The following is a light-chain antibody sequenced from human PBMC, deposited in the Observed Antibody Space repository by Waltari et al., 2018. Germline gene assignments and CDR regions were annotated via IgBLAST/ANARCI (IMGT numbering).Light chain of an antibody. J-gene: IGLJ3*02. CDR2: NND. Sequence: QSVVTQPPPASGTPGQTVTISCSGSSSNIGHNSVSWYQQLPGTAPKLLIFNNDQRPSGVPDRFSGSKSGTSASLAIRGLQSEDEADYYCASWADSLNGPVFGGGTKLTVL. V-gene: IGLV1-44*01. CDR3: ASWADSLNGPV. CDR1: SSNIGHNS.